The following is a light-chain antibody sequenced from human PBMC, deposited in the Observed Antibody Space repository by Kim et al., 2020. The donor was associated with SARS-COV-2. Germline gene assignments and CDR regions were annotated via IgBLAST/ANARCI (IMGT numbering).Light chain of an antibody. CDR2: WAS. J-gene: IGKJ4*01. Sequence: DNVMTQSPDSLAVSLGERATINCKSSHNVLYNSNNKNYLAWYQQKPGQPPKLLINWASTRESGGPDRFIGSGSGTDFTLTISSLQPADVEVHYGQQYYNSPVTVGGGTKVDIK. CDR3: QQYYNSPVT. V-gene: IGKV4-1*01. CDR1: HNVLYNSNNKNY.